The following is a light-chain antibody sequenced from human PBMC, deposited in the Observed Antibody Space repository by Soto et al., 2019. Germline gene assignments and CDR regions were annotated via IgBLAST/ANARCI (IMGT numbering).Light chain of an antibody. CDR3: QQSYSTPRT. CDR1: QSISSY. Sequence: QMTQSPSSLSASVVDRFTITLLASQSISSYLNWYQQKPGKAPELLIYTAFTLQSGVPSRFSGGGSGTDFTLTISSLQPEDFATYYCQQSYSTPRTFGQGTKVDIK. J-gene: IGKJ1*01. V-gene: IGKV1-39*01. CDR2: TAF.